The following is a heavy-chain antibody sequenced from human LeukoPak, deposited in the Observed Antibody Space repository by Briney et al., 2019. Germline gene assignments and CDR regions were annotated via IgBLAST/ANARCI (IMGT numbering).Heavy chain of an antibody. CDR1: GYTFTSYW. J-gene: IGHJ4*02. CDR2: ISPVDSDT. D-gene: IGHD1-26*01. Sequence: GESLKISCKGSGYTFTSYWIGWVRQMPGEGLEWLGIISPVDSDTRYSPSFQGQVTISADKSISTAYLQWSSLKASDTATYYCARHVPFSGSYYFDYWGQGTLVTVSS. V-gene: IGHV5-51*01. CDR3: ARHVPFSGSYYFDY.